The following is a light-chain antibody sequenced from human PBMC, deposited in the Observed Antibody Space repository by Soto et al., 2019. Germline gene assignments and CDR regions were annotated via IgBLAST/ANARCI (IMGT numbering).Light chain of an antibody. Sequence: EIVMTQSPGTLSLSPGERATLSCRASQSVSSRLAWYQQKPGQAPRLLIYGASSRATGIPDRFSGSGSGTDFTLTISRLEPEDFAVYYCQQYGSSPQTFGQGTRLEIK. CDR3: QQYGSSPQT. CDR2: GAS. V-gene: IGKV3-20*01. J-gene: IGKJ5*01. CDR1: QSVSSR.